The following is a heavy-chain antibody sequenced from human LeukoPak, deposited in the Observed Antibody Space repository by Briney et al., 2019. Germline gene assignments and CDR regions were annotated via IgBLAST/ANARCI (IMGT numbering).Heavy chain of an antibody. CDR1: GFTFSSYG. D-gene: IGHD3-9*01. J-gene: IGHJ4*02. V-gene: IGHV3-33*01. CDR2: IWYDGSNK. CDR3: ARARITIPPVGYFDY. Sequence: GGSLRLSCAASGFTFSSYGMHWVRQAPGKGLEWVAVIWYDGSNKYYADSVQGRFTISRDNSKNPLYLQMNSLRAEDTAVYYCARARITIPPVGYFDYWGQGTLLTVSS.